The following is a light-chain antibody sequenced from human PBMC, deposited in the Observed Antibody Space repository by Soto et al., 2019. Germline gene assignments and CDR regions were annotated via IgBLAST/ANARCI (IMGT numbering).Light chain of an antibody. CDR3: YSYAGENLYV. J-gene: IGLJ1*01. CDR2: EGT. V-gene: IGLV2-23*01. CDR1: ISDVGSYNL. Sequence: QSALTQPASLSASPGQSITIPCTGTISDVGSYNLVSWFQQHPGKVPKLLIYEGTKRPSGLSDRFSGSKSGNTASLTISGLQAEDEADYYCYSYAGENLYVFGTGTKVTVL.